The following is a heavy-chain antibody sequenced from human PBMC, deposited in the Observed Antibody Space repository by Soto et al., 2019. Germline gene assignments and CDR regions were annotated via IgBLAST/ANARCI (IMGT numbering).Heavy chain of an antibody. CDR2: IIPIFGTA. D-gene: IGHD3-10*01. CDR3: ARAPHYYGSGSYYMGAFDI. CDR1: GGTFSSYA. Sequence: QVQLVQSGAEVKKPGSSVKVSCKASGGTFSSYAISWVRQAPGQGLEWMGWIIPIFGTANYAQKFQGRVTITADESTSTAYMELSSLRSDDTAVYYCARAPHYYGSGSYYMGAFDIWGQGTMVTVSS. V-gene: IGHV1-69*01. J-gene: IGHJ3*02.